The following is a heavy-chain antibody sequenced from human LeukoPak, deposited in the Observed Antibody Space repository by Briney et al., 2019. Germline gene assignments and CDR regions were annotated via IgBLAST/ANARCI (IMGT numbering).Heavy chain of an antibody. Sequence: PGGSLRLSCAASGFTFDDYGMSWASHAPGKGLEGGSGTNWNGGSTVYADSVKGRFSICRDNAKNSLYLQMNSLRAEDTALYYCASSFCSSTSCALNYFDYWGQGTLVTVSS. V-gene: IGHV3-20*04. CDR1: GFTFDDYG. CDR2: TNWNGGST. J-gene: IGHJ4*02. D-gene: IGHD2-2*01. CDR3: ASSFCSSTSCALNYFDY.